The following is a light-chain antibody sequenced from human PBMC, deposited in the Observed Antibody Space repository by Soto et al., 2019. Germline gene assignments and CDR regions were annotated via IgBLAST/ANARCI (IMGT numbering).Light chain of an antibody. V-gene: IGKV3-20*01. CDR3: QQYGSSPPWT. J-gene: IGKJ1*01. CDR2: GTS. CDR1: QSVSRN. Sequence: EIVMTQSPATLSVSPWERATLSCRASQSVSRNLAWFQHKPGQAPRLLIYGTSSRATGIPDRFSGSGSGTDFTLTISRLEPEDFAVYYCQQYGSSPPWTFGQGTKVDIK.